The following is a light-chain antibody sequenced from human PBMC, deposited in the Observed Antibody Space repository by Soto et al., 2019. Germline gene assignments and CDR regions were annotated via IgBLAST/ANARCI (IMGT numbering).Light chain of an antibody. CDR3: QHFGGTTFP. J-gene: IGKJ5*01. V-gene: IGKV3-15*01. CDR1: QSVSSY. CDR2: GAS. Sequence: EIVMQLSAATLSVSPRERATLSCRASQSVSSYLAWYQQKPGQAPRLLIYGASTRATDIPARFSGSGSGTHFTLTISRLEPGDFAVYYCQHFGGTTFPVGQGTRLEIK.